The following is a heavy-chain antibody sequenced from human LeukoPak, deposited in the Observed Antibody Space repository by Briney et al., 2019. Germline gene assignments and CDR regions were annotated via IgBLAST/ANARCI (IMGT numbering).Heavy chain of an antibody. D-gene: IGHD6-19*01. CDR1: GYMFSSYA. Sequence: PGGSLRLSCAASGYMFSSYAMHWVRQAPGKGLEWVAVISYDGSNKYYADSVKGRFTISRHNSKNTLYLQMNSLRAEDTAVYYCARDLDSSGSHDYWGQGTLVTVSS. V-gene: IGHV3-30-3*01. J-gene: IGHJ4*02. CDR3: ARDLDSSGSHDY. CDR2: ISYDGSNK.